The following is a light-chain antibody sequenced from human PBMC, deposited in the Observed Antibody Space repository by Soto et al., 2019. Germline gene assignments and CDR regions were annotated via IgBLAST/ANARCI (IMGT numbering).Light chain of an antibody. V-gene: IGLV2-11*01. CDR3: CSYAATYTDV. CDR2: DVN. J-gene: IGLJ1*01. CDR1: SSDVGAFNY. Sequence: QSVLTQPRSVSGSPGQSVTISCTGTSSDVGAFNYVSWYQQNPGKAPKLMIYDVNKRPSGVPDRFSGSKSGNTASLTISGLQAEDEADYYCCSYAATYTDVFGTGTKLTVL.